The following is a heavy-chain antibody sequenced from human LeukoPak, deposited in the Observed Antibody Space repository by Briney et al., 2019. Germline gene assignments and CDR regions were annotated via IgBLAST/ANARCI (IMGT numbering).Heavy chain of an antibody. J-gene: IGHJ6*03. CDR1: GGSFSGYY. Sequence: PSETLSLTCAVYGGSFSGYYWSWIRQPPGKGLEWIGEINHSGSTNYNPSLKSRVTISVDTSKNQFSLKLSSVTAADTAVYYCARIDSGWYAGSYYYYYYMGVWGKGTTVTVSS. D-gene: IGHD6-19*01. CDR2: INHSGST. V-gene: IGHV4-34*01. CDR3: ARIDSGWYAGSYYYYYYMGV.